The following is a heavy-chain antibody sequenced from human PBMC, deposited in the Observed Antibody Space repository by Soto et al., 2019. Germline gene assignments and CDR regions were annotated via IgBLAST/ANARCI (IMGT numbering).Heavy chain of an antibody. CDR2: IIPLFGTA. Sequence: QVQLEQSGAEVKQPGSSVRVSCKTSGGTFSTYAINWVRQAPGQGLEWMGAIIPLFGTADYSQKFQGRVTITADESTSTDYMELRSLRSDDTAVYFCARHKGTYSSGYYYFDFWGQGTLVTVSS. J-gene: IGHJ4*02. CDR1: GGTFSTYA. D-gene: IGHD6-19*01. CDR3: ARHKGTYSSGYYYFDF. V-gene: IGHV1-69*01.